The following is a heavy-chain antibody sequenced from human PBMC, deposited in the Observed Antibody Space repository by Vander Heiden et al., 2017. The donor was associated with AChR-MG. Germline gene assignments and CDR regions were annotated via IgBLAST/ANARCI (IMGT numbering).Heavy chain of an antibody. V-gene: IGHV1-69*06. CDR2: IIPIFGTA. Sequence: QVQLVQSGAEVKKPGSSVKVSCKASGGTFSSYAISWVRRAPGQGLEWMGGIIPIFGTANYAQKFQGRVTITADKSTSTAYMELSSLRSEDTAVYYCARERYYYDSSGYSFDYWGQGTLVTVSS. CDR3: ARERYYYDSSGYSFDY. D-gene: IGHD3-22*01. CDR1: GGTFSSYA. J-gene: IGHJ4*02.